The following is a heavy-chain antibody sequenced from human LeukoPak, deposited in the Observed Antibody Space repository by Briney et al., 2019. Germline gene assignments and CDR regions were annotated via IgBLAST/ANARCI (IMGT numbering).Heavy chain of an antibody. V-gene: IGHV4-59*01. CDR2: IYYSAST. J-gene: IGHJ6*02. CDR3: APQGGYSSSWYAFHYGMDV. D-gene: IGHD6-13*01. Sequence: SETLSLTCTVSGDSIISYYWSWIRQPPGKGLEWIGYIYYSASTNYNPSLKSRVTISVDTSKNQVSLKLSSVTAADTAVYYCAPQGGYSSSWYAFHYGMDVWGQGTTVTVSS. CDR1: GDSIISYY.